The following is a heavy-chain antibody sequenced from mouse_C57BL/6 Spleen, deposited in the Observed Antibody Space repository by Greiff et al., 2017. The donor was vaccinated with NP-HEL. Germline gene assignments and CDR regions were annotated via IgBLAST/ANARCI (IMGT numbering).Heavy chain of an antibody. D-gene: IGHD1-1*01. J-gene: IGHJ4*01. V-gene: IGHV1-52*01. Sequence: QVQLQQPGAELVRPGSSVKLSCKASGYTFTSYWMHWVKQRPIQGLEWIGNIDPSDSETHYNQKFKDKATLTVDKSSSTAYMQLSSLTSEDSAVYYCARTSPVLDYYGSSYRNYAMDYWGQGTSVTVSS. CDR3: ARTSPVLDYYGSSYRNYAMDY. CDR1: GYTFTSYW. CDR2: IDPSDSET.